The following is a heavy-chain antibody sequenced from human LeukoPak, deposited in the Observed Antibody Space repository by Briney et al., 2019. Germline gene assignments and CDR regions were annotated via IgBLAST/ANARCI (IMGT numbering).Heavy chain of an antibody. CDR2: MSDTGINT. D-gene: IGHD5-18*01. V-gene: IGHV3-23*01. CDR1: GGSISSGDYY. CDR3: AKDYHTSVVGLFFY. Sequence: LSLTCTVSGGSISSGDYYWSWIRQPPGKGLEWVSGMSDTGINTHYADSVKGRFTISRDNSKDILYLQMNSLRAEDTAVYYCAKDYHTSVVGLFFYWGQGTLVTVSS. J-gene: IGHJ4*02.